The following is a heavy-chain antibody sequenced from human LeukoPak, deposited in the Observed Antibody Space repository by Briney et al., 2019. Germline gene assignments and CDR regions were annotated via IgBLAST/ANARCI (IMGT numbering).Heavy chain of an antibody. CDR1: GFTFSGSD. CDR3: TRLTMATDYSGMDV. D-gene: IGHD3-10*01. CDR2: IRSIANSYAT. V-gene: IGHV3-73*01. Sequence: GGSLRLSCEASGFTFSGSDMHWVRQASGKGLEWVGRIRSIANSYATAYDESVKGRFSISRDDSKNTAYLQMNSLKTEDTAVYYCTRLTMATDYSGMDVWGQGTTVTVSS. J-gene: IGHJ6*02.